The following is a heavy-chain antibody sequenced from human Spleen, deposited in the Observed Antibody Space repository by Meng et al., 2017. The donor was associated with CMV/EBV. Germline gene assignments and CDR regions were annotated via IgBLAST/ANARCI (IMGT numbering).Heavy chain of an antibody. CDR1: GASISGRY. D-gene: IGHD2-2*01. V-gene: IGHV4-59*11. CDR2: IYYSGST. CDR3: AASPSSTIWHYYYYGLDV. Sequence: GSLRLSCVVSGASISGRYWTWILQPPGKGLEWIGYIYYSGSTKYNPSLESRLTISIHTSKNEISLRLNSVTAADTAVYYCAASPSSTIWHYYYYGLDVWGRGTTVTVSS. J-gene: IGHJ6*02.